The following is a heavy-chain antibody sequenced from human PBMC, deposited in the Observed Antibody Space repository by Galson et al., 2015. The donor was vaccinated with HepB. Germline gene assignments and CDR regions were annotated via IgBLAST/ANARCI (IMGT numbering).Heavy chain of an antibody. V-gene: IGHV3-30*04. CDR2: ISYDGNNK. D-gene: IGHD3-22*01. J-gene: IGHJ4*02. Sequence: SLRLSCAASGFTFSPYAMHWVRQAPGKGLEWVAVISYDGNNKYYADSVKGRFTISRDNSKNTLYLQMNSLRAEDTAVYYCARDPNDSSGNSPPYFDYWGQGTLVTVSS. CDR1: GFTFSPYA. CDR3: ARDPNDSSGNSPPYFDY.